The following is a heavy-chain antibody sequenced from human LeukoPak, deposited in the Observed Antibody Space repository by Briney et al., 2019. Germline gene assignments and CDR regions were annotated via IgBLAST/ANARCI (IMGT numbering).Heavy chain of an antibody. CDR1: GFTFSSHC. D-gene: IGHD2-15*01. CDR3: ARDRRDGGGFQDGFDI. J-gene: IGHJ3*02. Sequence: PGGSLRLSCVASGFTFSSHCMRWVRQAPGKGREWVAVIWHGGRSQDYADSVKGRFIVARDNSKKTMGLQMNSLRAEDTAMYFLARDRRDGGGFQDGFDIWGQGTMVTVSS. CDR2: IWHGGRSQ. V-gene: IGHV3-33*01.